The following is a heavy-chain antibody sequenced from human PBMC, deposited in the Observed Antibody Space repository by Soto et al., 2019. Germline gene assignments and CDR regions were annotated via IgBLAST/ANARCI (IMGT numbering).Heavy chain of an antibody. Sequence: NPGGSLRLSCEASGFTFSSVSMNWVRQVPGKGLEWVASISSGSSDTWYADSVKGRFIISRDNAQNSLFLQMNTLRPEDTAMYYCARVAYWGPGTQVTVSS. CDR2: ISSGSSDT. CDR1: GFTFSSVS. V-gene: IGHV3-21*01. CDR3: ARVAY. J-gene: IGHJ4*02.